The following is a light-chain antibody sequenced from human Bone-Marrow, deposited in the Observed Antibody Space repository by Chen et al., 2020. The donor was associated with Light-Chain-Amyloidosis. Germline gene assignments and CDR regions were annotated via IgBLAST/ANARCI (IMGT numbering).Light chain of an antibody. CDR1: DLPTKY. Sequence: SYELTQPLSASVSPGQTARITCSGDDLPTKYAYWYQQKPGKAPVLVIHRDTERPSGISERFSGSSSGTTATLTISGVQAEDEADYHCQSADSSGTYEVIFGGGTKLTVL. V-gene: IGLV3-25*03. CDR2: RDT. CDR3: QSADSSGTYEVI. J-gene: IGLJ2*01.